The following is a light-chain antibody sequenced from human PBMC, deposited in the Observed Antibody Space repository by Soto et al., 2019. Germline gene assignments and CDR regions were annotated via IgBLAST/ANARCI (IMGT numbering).Light chain of an antibody. CDR2: GAS. Sequence: DIQMTQSPSSLSASVGDRVTITCRASQSITIILNCYQQQPGKAPRLLIYGASTLQTGVPSRFSGSGSMTDFTLTISDLQPEDFATYYCQQTYTAPRTFGQGTKVDI. V-gene: IGKV1-39*01. CDR3: QQTYTAPRT. J-gene: IGKJ1*01. CDR1: QSITII.